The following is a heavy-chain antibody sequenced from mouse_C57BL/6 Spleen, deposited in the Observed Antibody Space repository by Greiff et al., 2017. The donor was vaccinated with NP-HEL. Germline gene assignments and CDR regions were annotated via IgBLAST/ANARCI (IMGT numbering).Heavy chain of an antibody. V-gene: IGHV1-81*01. CDR3: ARAGDDYGFAY. Sequence: VQLQQSGAELARPGASVKLSCKASGYTFTSYGISWVKQRTGQGLEWIGEIYPRSGNTYYNEKFKGKATLTADKSSSTAYMELLSLTSEDSAVYFCARAGDDYGFAYWGQGTLVTVSA. CDR1: GYTFTSYG. D-gene: IGHD2-4*01. CDR2: IYPRSGNT. J-gene: IGHJ3*01.